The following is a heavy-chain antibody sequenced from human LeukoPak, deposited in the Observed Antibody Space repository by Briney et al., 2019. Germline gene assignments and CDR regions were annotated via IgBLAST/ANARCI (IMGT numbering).Heavy chain of an antibody. V-gene: IGHV3-74*03. CDR3: ARISVINSV. CDR1: GFAFGTFE. D-gene: IGHD3-22*01. J-gene: IGHJ6*04. CDR2: INSDESST. Sequence: GGSLRLSCAASGFAFGTFEMNWVRQAPGKGLVWVSRINSDESSTSYADSVKGRFTISRDNAKNTLYLQMNSLRAEDTAVYYCARISVINSVWGKGTTVTVSS.